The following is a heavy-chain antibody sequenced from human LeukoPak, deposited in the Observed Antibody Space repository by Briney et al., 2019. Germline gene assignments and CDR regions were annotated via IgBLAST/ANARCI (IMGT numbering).Heavy chain of an antibody. V-gene: IGHV3-23*01. D-gene: IGHD6-13*01. CDR1: GFTFNNYW. Sequence: GESLRLSCAASGFTFNNYWMHWVRQAPGKGLAWVSAISGSGGSTYYAASVKGRFTISRDNSKNTLYLQMNSLRAEDTAVYYCAKDKGIAAAPLDYMDVWAKGPRSPSP. CDR2: ISGSGGST. J-gene: IGHJ6*03. CDR3: AKDKGIAAAPLDYMDV.